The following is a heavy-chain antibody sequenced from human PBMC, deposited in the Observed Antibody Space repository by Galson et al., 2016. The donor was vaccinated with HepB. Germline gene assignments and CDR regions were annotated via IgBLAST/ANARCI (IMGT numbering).Heavy chain of an antibody. J-gene: IGHJ4*02. CDR1: GFTVSRNY. CDR3: ARGLRGIDYRVLG. D-gene: IGHD4-11*01. CDR2: IYSADTGGTT. V-gene: IGHV3-53*05. Sequence: SLRLSCAASGFTVSRNYMTWVRQAPGKGLEWVSVIYSADTGGTTYYADSVKGRFTISRDNSKNSLYLQMNSLRTEDTAFYYCARGLRGIDYRVLGWGQGTLVTVSS.